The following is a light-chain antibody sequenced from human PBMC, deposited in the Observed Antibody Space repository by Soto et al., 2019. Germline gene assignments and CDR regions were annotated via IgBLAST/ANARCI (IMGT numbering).Light chain of an antibody. CDR3: QQYNAWPLT. CDR2: VAS. V-gene: IGKV3-15*01. Sequence: IVMTQSPATLSVSPGERVTLSCRASQSVNITLAWYQQKPGQTPKLLIYVASTRATGIPARFSGSGSGTEFTLTISSLQSEDFAIYYCQQYNAWPLTFGGGTKVEFK. CDR1: QSVNIT. J-gene: IGKJ4*01.